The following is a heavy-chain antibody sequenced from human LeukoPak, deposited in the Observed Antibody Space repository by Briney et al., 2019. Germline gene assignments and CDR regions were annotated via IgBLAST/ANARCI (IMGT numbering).Heavy chain of an antibody. J-gene: IGHJ4*02. CDR3: ASCDFWSGYPY. V-gene: IGHV4-34*01. CDR2: INHSGST. Sequence: PSETLSLTCAVYGGSFSGYYWSWIRQPPGKGLEWIGEINHSGSTNYNPSLKSRVTISVDTSKNQFSLKLSSVTAADTAVYYCASCDFWSGYPYWGQGTLVTVSS. D-gene: IGHD3-3*01. CDR1: GGSFSGYY.